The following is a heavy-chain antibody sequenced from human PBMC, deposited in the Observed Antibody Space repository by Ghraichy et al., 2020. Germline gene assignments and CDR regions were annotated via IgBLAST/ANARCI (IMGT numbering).Heavy chain of an antibody. V-gene: IGHV3-48*01. D-gene: IGHD4-17*01. CDR1: GFAFTSYS. J-gene: IGHJ4*02. Sequence: GGSLRLSCAASGFAFTSYSMKWVRQAPGKGLEWVSYIGGSSSPIYYADSVKGRFTISRDNAKNALYLQMNSLRAEDSAVYYCVRTRGDGAGDYWGQGTLVTVSS. CDR3: VRTRGDGAGDY. CDR2: IGGSSSPI.